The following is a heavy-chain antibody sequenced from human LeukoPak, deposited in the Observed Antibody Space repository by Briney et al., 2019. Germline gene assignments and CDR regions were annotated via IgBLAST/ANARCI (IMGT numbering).Heavy chain of an antibody. CDR2: IYYSGST. J-gene: IGHJ4*02. V-gene: IGHV4-39*01. CDR1: GGSISSSSYY. CDR3: ARHGIAVAGSFDY. D-gene: IGHD6-19*01. Sequence: SETLSLTCTVSGGSISSSSYYWGWIRQPPGKGLEWIGSIYYSGSTYYNSSLKSRVTISVDTSKNQFSLKLSSVTAADTAVYYCARHGIAVAGSFDYWGQGTLVTVSS.